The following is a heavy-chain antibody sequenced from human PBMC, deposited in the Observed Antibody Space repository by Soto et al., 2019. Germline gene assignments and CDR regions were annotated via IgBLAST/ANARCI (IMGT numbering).Heavy chain of an antibody. J-gene: IGHJ5*02. D-gene: IGHD2-15*01. V-gene: IGHV1-46*01. CDR1: GYTFTSYY. CDR3: ARDQGDIVVVVAANNWFDP. Sequence: QVQLVQSGAEVKKPGASVKVSCKASGYTFTSYYMHWVRQAPGQGLEWMGIINPSGGSTSYAQKFQGRVTMTRDTSTSTVYMEPSSLRSEDTAVYYCARDQGDIVVVVAANNWFDPWGQGTLVTVSS. CDR2: INPSGGST.